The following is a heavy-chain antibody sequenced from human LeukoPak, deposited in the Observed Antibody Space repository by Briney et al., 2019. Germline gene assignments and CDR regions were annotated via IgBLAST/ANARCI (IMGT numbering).Heavy chain of an antibody. J-gene: IGHJ4*02. CDR3: ACELGKEEGY. CDR1: GGTLSSYT. Sequence: SVKVSCKASGGTLSSYTISWVRQAPGQGLEWMGRIIPILGIANYAQKFQGRVTITADKSTSTAYMGLSSLRSEDTAVYYCACELGKEEGYWGQGTLVTVST. V-gene: IGHV1-69*02. CDR2: IIPILGIA. D-gene: IGHD7-27*01.